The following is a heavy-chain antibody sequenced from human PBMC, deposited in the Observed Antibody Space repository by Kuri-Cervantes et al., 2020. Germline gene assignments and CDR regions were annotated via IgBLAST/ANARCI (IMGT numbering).Heavy chain of an antibody. V-gene: IGHV4-4*01. CDR3: AGGSNYNWGK. J-gene: IGHJ4*02. D-gene: IGHD3-16*01. CDR2: IYHSGST. Sequence: GSLRLSCTVSGGSISSSDWWSWVRQPPGKGLEWIGEIYHSGSTNYNPSLKSRVTISVDNSKNQFSLNLNSVTAADTAVYFCAGGSNYNWGKWGQGTLVTVSS. CDR1: GGSISSSDW.